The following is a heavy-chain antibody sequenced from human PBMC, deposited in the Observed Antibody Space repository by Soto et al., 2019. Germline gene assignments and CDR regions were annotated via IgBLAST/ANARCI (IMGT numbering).Heavy chain of an antibody. V-gene: IGHV3-53*01. D-gene: IGHD2-21*01. CDR1: EFTVSSDY. J-gene: IGHJ6*02. CDR2: IYSGGST. CDR3: ERVRRWCGFYYYSGMDA. Sequence: QSWGSLRLSCAASEFTVSSDYMSWFRQAPGKGLEWVSVIYSGGSTYYADSVKGRLTISRDNSKNTLYLQMNSLRAEDTAVYYCERVRRWCGFYYYSGMDAWGHGNT.